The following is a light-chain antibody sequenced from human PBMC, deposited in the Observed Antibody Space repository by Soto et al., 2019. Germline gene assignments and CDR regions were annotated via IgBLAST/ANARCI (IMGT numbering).Light chain of an antibody. Sequence: ELVMTQSPATLSASPGERATLSGRASQSVRSNLAWYQQKPGQAPRLVIYGASSRATGIPDRFSASGSGTDFTLTISRLEPDDFAVYYCQQYANSPLTFGQGTKGDI. CDR1: QSVRSN. CDR3: QQYANSPLT. CDR2: GAS. J-gene: IGKJ1*01. V-gene: IGKV3-20*01.